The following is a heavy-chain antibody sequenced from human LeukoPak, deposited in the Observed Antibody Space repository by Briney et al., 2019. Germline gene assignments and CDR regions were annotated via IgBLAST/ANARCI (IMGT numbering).Heavy chain of an antibody. Sequence: GGSLRLSCAASGFTFSSYSMNWVRQAPGKGLEWVSSISSSSSYIYYADSVKGRFTISRDNAKNSLYLQMNSLRAEDTAVYYCARDRYSSSSGYYYYMDVWGKGTTVTVSS. J-gene: IGHJ6*03. CDR2: ISSSSSYI. D-gene: IGHD6-6*01. CDR1: GFTFSSYS. CDR3: ARDRYSSSSGYYYYMDV. V-gene: IGHV3-21*04.